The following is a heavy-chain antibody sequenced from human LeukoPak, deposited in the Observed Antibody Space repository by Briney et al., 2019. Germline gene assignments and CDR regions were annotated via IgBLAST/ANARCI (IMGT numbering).Heavy chain of an antibody. D-gene: IGHD3-10*01. CDR3: ARTQHPGYYGSGSLDY. CDR2: INPNSGGT. CDR1: GYTFTSYA. Sequence: PRASVKVSCKASGYTFTSYAMNWVRQAPGQGLEWMGWINPNSGGTNYAQKFQGWVTMTRDTSISTAYMELSRLRSDDTAVYYCARTQHPGYYGSGSLDYWGQGTLVTVSS. J-gene: IGHJ4*02. V-gene: IGHV1-2*04.